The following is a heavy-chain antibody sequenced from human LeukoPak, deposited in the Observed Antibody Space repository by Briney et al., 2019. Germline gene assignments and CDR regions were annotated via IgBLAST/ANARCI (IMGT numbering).Heavy chain of an antibody. CDR2: IYTGGST. D-gene: IGHD3-16*01. V-gene: IGHV3-66*01. Sequence: QAGGTLRLSCAASGFTVSSNYMNWVRQAPGKGLEWVSLIYTGGSTYYADSVKGRFTISRDNSKNTLYLQMNSLRAEDTAIYYCVSSSRYDPPRGFDYWGQGTLVTVSS. J-gene: IGHJ4*02. CDR1: GFTVSSNY. CDR3: VSSSRYDPPRGFDY.